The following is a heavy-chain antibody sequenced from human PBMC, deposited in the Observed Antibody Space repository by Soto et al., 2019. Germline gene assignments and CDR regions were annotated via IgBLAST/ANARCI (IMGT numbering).Heavy chain of an antibody. J-gene: IGHJ6*03. CDR3: ARATRGLKLAAAATTRYYYYMAL. CDR2: ISAYNGNT. D-gene: IGHD6-13*01. V-gene: IGHV1-18*01. CDR1: GYTFTSYG. Sequence: QVQLVQSGAEVKKPGASVKVSCKASGYTFTSYGISWVRQAPGQGLEWMGGISAYNGNTNYAQQLQGRVPLTTDTSTSTAYMELRIMRSDDTAVYYCARATRGLKLAAAATTRYYYYMALWGKGTTVTVSS.